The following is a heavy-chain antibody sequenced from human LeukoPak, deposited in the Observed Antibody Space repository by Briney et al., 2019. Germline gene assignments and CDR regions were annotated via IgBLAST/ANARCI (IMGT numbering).Heavy chain of an antibody. CDR2: LYIGGNT. J-gene: IGHJ4*02. CDR1: GLTVNNNY. Sequence: GGSLRLSCAASGLTVNNNYMNWVRQAPGKGLEWVSALYIGGNTYYADSVEGRFTISRDNSKNTVYLQMHRLRVEDTAIYYCARALGSGWSASHWGQGTQVTVSS. V-gene: IGHV3-53*01. CDR3: ARALGSGWSASH. D-gene: IGHD6-19*01.